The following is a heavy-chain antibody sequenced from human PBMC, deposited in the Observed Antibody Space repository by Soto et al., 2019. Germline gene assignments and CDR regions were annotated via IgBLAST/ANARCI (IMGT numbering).Heavy chain of an antibody. V-gene: IGHV3-74*01. CDR3: ARVYSSLSSYDY. D-gene: IGHD5-18*01. CDR1: GFTFSTLW. CDR2: ISSDGSRT. Sequence: GGSLRLSCAASGFTFSTLWMHWVRQAPGKGLVWVSRISSDGSRTSYADSVKGRFTISRDNAKNTLYLQMNSLRAEDTAIYYCARVYSSLSSYDYWGQGTLVTVSS. J-gene: IGHJ4*02.